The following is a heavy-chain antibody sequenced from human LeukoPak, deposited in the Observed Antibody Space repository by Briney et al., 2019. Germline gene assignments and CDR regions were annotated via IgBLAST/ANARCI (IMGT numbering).Heavy chain of an antibody. J-gene: IGHJ4*02. V-gene: IGHV3-30*02. CDR2: IRYDGSNK. CDR3: ARDSGITIFGVVNF. D-gene: IGHD3-3*01. CDR1: GFTFSSYG. Sequence: GGSLRLSCAASGFTFSSYGMHWVRQAPGKGLEWVAFIRYDGSNKYYADSVKGRFTISRDNSKNTLYLQMNSLRAEDTAVYYCARDSGITIFGVVNFWGQGTLVTVSS.